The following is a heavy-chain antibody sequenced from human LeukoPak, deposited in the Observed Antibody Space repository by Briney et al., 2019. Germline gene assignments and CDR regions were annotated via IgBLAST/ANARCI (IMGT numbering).Heavy chain of an antibody. D-gene: IGHD5-18*01. CDR1: GFTFSTYS. Sequence: GGSLRLSCVASGFTFSTYSMNWVRQAPGMGLEWVSTISSRSSYIYHSDSVKGRFTISRDNAKNSLYLQMNSLRAEDTAVYYCAREIEQLWSRPLDYWGQGTLVTVSS. J-gene: IGHJ4*02. CDR3: AREIEQLWSRPLDY. V-gene: IGHV3-21*01. CDR2: ISSRSSYI.